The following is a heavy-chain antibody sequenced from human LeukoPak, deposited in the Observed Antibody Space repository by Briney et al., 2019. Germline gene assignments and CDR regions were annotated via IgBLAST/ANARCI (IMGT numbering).Heavy chain of an antibody. D-gene: IGHD1-26*01. Sequence: GASVKVSCKASGYTFTSYDINWVRQATGQGLEWMGWMNPNSGNTGYAQKFQGRVTMTRNTSISTAYMELSSLRSEDTAVYYCAITTGGGGSYYFDYWGQGTLVTVSS. CDR1: GYTFTSYD. CDR3: AITTGGGGSYYFDY. CDR2: MNPNSGNT. J-gene: IGHJ4*02. V-gene: IGHV1-8*02.